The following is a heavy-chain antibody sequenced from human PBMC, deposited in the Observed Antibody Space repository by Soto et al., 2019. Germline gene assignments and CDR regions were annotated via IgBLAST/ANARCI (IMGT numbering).Heavy chain of an antibody. CDR2: ISGSGGST. J-gene: IGHJ4*02. V-gene: IGHV3-23*01. CDR1: GFTFSSYA. CDR3: AKQPITMIVVVPQEFDY. Sequence: PGGSLRLSCAASGFTFSSYAMSWVRQAPGKGLEWVSAISGSGGSTYYADSVKGRFTISRDNSKNTLYLQMNSLRAEDTAVYYCAKQPITMIVVVPQEFDYWGQGTLVTVSS. D-gene: IGHD3-22*01.